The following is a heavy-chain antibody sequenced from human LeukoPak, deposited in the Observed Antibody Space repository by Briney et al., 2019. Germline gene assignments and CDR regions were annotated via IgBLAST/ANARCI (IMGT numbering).Heavy chain of an antibody. D-gene: IGHD2-2*01. CDR1: GFTFSNYS. J-gene: IGHJ5*02. CDR3: ARDRSTNKGWFDP. Sequence: GRSLRLSCAASGFTFSNYSMNWVRQAPGKGLEWVSSISSSSSFIYYADSVKGRSTISRDNAKNSLYLQMNSLRAEDTAVYYCARDRSTNKGWFDPWGQGTLVTVSS. V-gene: IGHV3-21*01. CDR2: ISSSSSFI.